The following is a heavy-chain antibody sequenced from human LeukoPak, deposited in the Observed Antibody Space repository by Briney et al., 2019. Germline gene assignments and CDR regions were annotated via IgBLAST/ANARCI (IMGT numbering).Heavy chain of an antibody. D-gene: IGHD5-12*01. CDR1: GFTFSSYW. V-gene: IGHV3-7*01. CDR3: ARVGGYGDPMYYFDY. Sequence: RPGGSLRLSCAASGFTFSSYWMSWVRQAPGKGLGWVANIKQDGSEKYYVDSVRGRFTISRDNAKNSLYLQMNSLRAEDTAVYYCARVGGYGDPMYYFDYWGQGTLVTVSS. CDR2: IKQDGSEK. J-gene: IGHJ4*02.